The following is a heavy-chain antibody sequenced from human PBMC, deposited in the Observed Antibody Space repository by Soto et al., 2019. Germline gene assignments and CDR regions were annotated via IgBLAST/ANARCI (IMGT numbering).Heavy chain of an antibody. CDR2: ISAHNGNT. CDR1: GYGFTTYG. Sequence: QVHLVPSGAEVKKPGASVKVSCKGSGYGFTTYGITWVRQAPGQGLEWMAWISAHNGNTNYAQKLQGRVTVTRDTSTSTAYMELRSLRYDDTAVYYCARGRYGDYWGQVALVTVSS. D-gene: IGHD1-1*01. V-gene: IGHV1-18*01. CDR3: ARGRYGDY. J-gene: IGHJ4*02.